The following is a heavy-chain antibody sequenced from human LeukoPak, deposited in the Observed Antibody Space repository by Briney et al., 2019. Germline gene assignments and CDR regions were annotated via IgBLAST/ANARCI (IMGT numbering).Heavy chain of an antibody. CDR2: IYYSGST. D-gene: IGHD3-10*01. CDR3: ARHEVGWAYYYGSGSYQNWFDP. Sequence: SETLSLTCTVSGGSISSYYWSWIRQPPGKGLEWIGYIYYSGSTNYNPSLKSRVTISVDTSKNQFSLKLSSVTAADTAVYYCARHEVGWAYYYGSGSYQNWFDPWGQGTLVTVSS. V-gene: IGHV4-59*08. J-gene: IGHJ5*02. CDR1: GGSISSYY.